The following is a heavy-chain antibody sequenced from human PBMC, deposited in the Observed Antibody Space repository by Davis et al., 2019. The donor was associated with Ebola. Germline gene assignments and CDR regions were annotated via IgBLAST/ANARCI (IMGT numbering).Heavy chain of an antibody. J-gene: IGHJ4*02. CDR1: GGSISSGSYY. CDR3: ARGSLSDSSPIDY. D-gene: IGHD3-22*01. CDR2: IYYRGTT. Sequence: SETLSLTCTVTGGSISSGSYYWGWIRQPPGKGLGWIGSIYYRGTTYYNPSLKSRVTISVDTSKNQFSLKLSSVTAADTAVYYCARGSLSDSSPIDYWGQGALVTVSS. V-gene: IGHV4-39*01.